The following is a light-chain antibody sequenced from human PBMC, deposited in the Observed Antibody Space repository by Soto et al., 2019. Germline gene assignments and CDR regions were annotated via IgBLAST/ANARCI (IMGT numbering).Light chain of an antibody. CDR3: RSYSGSNNFV. CDR1: SSDVGYYDY. CDR2: EVT. V-gene: IGLV2-8*01. J-gene: IGLJ1*01. Sequence: QSALTQPPSASGFPGQSVTISCTGTSSDVGYYDYVSWYQQHPGTAPKLVIYEVTKRPSGVPDRVAAYKSGKTASLTVSGLRAEDEADYYCRSYSGSNNFVFGSGTKLTVL.